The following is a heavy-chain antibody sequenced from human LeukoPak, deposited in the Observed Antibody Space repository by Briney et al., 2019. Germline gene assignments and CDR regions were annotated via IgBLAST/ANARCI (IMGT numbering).Heavy chain of an antibody. CDR1: GYTFTSYW. Sequence: GESLKISCKAFGYTFTSYWIGWVRQMPGKGLELMGIIYPGDSDTRYSPSFQGQVTISADKSISTTYLQWSSLKASDTAMYYCARRPSGNGWDLAYWGQGTLVTVSS. D-gene: IGHD6-19*01. J-gene: IGHJ4*02. CDR3: ARRPSGNGWDLAY. CDR2: IYPGDSDT. V-gene: IGHV5-51*01.